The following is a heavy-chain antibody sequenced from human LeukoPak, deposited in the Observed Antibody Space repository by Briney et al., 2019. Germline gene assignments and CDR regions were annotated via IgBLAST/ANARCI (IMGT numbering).Heavy chain of an antibody. V-gene: IGHV3-30*02. Sequence: GGSLTLSCLASGFTLNNYVMHWLRPAPAKGLEGVAFIRFDGSNKYYADSVKGRFTISRDNSKNTLFLQMSSLTADDTAVYYCPTPSSLRYGSGSPDYWGQGTLVTVSS. J-gene: IGHJ4*02. CDR3: PTPSSLRYGSGSPDY. CDR2: IRFDGSNK. CDR1: GFTLNNYV. D-gene: IGHD3-10*01.